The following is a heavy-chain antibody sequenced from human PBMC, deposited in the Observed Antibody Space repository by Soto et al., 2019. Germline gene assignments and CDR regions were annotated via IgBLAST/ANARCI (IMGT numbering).Heavy chain of an antibody. Sequence: QVQLVQSGAEVKKPGASVKVSCKASGYTFSNNGINWVRQATGQGLEWMGWMNPNNGNTGYAQKFQGRLTLTRDTPITTAYMELSSLTSEDTAVYYCSTAGDSGAWISYWGQGTLVTVSS. CDR3: STAGDSGAWISY. V-gene: IGHV1-8*01. D-gene: IGHD7-27*01. CDR1: GYTFSNNG. J-gene: IGHJ4*02. CDR2: MNPNNGNT.